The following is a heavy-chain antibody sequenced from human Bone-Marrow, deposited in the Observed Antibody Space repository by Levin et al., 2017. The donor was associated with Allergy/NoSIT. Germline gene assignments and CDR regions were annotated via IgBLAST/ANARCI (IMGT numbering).Heavy chain of an antibody. Sequence: AGGSLRLSCAASGFTVSSNYMSWVRQAPGKGLEWVSVIYSGGSTYYADSVKGRFTISRDNSKNTLYLQMNSLRAEDTAVYYCARGGGGVVDVLMVYATMGAIDAFDIWGQGTMVTVSS. CDR3: ARGGGGVVDVLMVYATMGAIDAFDI. J-gene: IGHJ3*02. CDR1: GFTVSSNY. D-gene: IGHD2-8*01. CDR2: IYSGGST. V-gene: IGHV3-66*01.